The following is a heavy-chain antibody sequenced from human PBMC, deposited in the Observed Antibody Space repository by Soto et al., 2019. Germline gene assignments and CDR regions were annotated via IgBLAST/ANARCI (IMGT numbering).Heavy chain of an antibody. D-gene: IGHD6-19*01. V-gene: IGHV3-23*01. J-gene: IGHJ4*02. CDR1: GFPFSTYE. CDR3: MNGGCLDD. Sequence: EVQRLESGGGLIQPGGSLRLSCAASGFPFSTYEMTWARQSPGKGLEWVAFITSSGGPTYYADSVRGRFTISRDNSKNTLYLHMDSLRVEDTARYYCMNGGCLDDWGQGTLVTVSS. CDR2: ITSSGGPT.